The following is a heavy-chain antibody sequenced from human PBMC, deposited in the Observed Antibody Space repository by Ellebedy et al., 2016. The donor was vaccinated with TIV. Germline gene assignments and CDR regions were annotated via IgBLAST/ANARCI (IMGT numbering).Heavy chain of an antibody. Sequence: AASVKVSCKASRYTFTGHYLHWVRQAPGQGLEWMGWIRPNSGETNYAQKFQGRVTMTRDTSISTVYMELSRLTFDNTAVYFCTRGGGEGGMDVWGQGTTVTASS. CDR3: TRGGGEGGMDV. D-gene: IGHD3-16*01. J-gene: IGHJ6*02. V-gene: IGHV1-2*02. CDR2: IRPNSGET. CDR1: RYTFTGHY.